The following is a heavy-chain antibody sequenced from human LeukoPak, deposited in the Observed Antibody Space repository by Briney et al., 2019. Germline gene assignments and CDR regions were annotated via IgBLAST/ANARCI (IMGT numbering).Heavy chain of an antibody. V-gene: IGHV3-23*01. CDR2: ISGSGGST. D-gene: IGHD3-10*01. J-gene: IGHJ3*02. CDR1: GFTFSSYA. CDR3: AKERTPYYYGSGSSTAAPTDAFDI. Sequence: GGSLRLSCAASGFTFSSYAMSWVRQAPGKGLEWVSAISGSGGSTYYADSVRGRFTISRDNSKNTLYLQMNSLRAEDTAVYYCAKERTPYYYGSGSSTAAPTDAFDIWGQGTMVTVSS.